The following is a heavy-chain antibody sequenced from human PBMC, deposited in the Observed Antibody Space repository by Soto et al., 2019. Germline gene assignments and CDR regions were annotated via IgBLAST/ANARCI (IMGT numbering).Heavy chain of an antibody. CDR2: IYYSGST. V-gene: IGHV4-30-4*01. CDR1: GGSISSGDYY. CDR3: ARGLSAMVRGVIYYYYGMDV. J-gene: IGHJ6*02. D-gene: IGHD3-10*01. Sequence: QVQLQESGPGLVKPSQTLSLTCTVSGGSISSGDYYWSWIRQPPGKGLEWIGYIYYSGSTYYNPSLKSRVTISVDTSKNQFSLKLSSVTAADTAVHYWARGLSAMVRGVIYYYYGMDVWGQGTTVTVSS.